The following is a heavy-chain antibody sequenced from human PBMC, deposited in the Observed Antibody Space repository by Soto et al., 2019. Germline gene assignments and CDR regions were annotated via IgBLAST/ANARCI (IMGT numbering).Heavy chain of an antibody. CDR1: GDSISSYY. D-gene: IGHD3-22*01. CDR3: AGVSYDRSGYWAFDY. V-gene: IGHV4-4*07. Sequence: SETLSLTCTVSGDSISSYYWSWIRQPAGKGLEWIGRIYTSGSTNYNPSLKSRVTMSVDTSKNQSSLKLSSVTAADTAVYYCAGVSYDRSGYWAFDYWGQGTLVTVSS. CDR2: IYTSGST. J-gene: IGHJ4*02.